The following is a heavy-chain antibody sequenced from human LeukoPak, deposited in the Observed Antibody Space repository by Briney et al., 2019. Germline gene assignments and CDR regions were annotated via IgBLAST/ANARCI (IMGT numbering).Heavy chain of an antibody. CDR2: IWYDGSNK. D-gene: IGHD6-13*01. Sequence: GSLRLSCAAFGFTFSSYGMHWVRQAPGKGLEWVAVIWYDGSNKYYADSVKGRFTISRDNSKNTLYLQMNSLRAEDTAVYYCARVETAGTHVDYWGQGTLVTVSS. V-gene: IGHV3-33*01. J-gene: IGHJ4*02. CDR1: GFTFSSYG. CDR3: ARVETAGTHVDY.